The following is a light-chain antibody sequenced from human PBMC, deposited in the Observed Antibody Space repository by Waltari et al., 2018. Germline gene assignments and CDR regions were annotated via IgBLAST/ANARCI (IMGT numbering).Light chain of an antibody. CDR2: DAS. CDR3: QQYTNWPLS. V-gene: IGKV3D-15*01. CDR1: QSVSTN. Sequence: EIVLTQSPDTLSLSAGERATLSCRASQSVSTNLAWYQQRPGQAPRLLIFDASSRATAIPDRFSGSCSATDFTLTVNGLEPEDFAIYYCQQYTNWPLSFGGGPKVEIK. J-gene: IGKJ4*01.